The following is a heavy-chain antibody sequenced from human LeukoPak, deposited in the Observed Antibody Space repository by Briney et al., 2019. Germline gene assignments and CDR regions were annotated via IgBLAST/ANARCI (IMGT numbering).Heavy chain of an antibody. CDR1: GYTFTSYA. CDR2: INAGNGNT. J-gene: IGHJ4*02. CDR3: AGGVAGSGWFYFDY. V-gene: IGHV1-3*01. Sequence: ASVKVSCKASGYTFTSYAMHWVRQAPGQRLEWMGWINAGNGNTKYSQKFQGRVTITRDTSATTAYMELNSLRSEDTAVYYCAGGVAGSGWFYFDYWGQGTLVTVSS. D-gene: IGHD6-19*01.